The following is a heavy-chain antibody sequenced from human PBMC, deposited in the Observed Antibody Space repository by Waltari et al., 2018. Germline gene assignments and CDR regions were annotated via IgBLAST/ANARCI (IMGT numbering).Heavy chain of an antibody. V-gene: IGHV4-4*09. Sequence: QVQLQESGPGLVKPSETLSLTCTVSGGSISSYYWSWIRQPPGKGLEWIGYIYTSGSTTYTPTLESRVTISVDMPKNQVYLKLSSVTAADTAVYYCARGGVMEGGVIINNWFDPWGQGTLVTVSS. J-gene: IGHJ5*02. CDR3: ARGGVMEGGVIINNWFDP. D-gene: IGHD3-10*01. CDR1: GGSISSYY. CDR2: IYTSGST.